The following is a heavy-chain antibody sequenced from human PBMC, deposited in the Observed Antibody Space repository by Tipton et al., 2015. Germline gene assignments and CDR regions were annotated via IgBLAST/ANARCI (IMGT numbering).Heavy chain of an antibody. V-gene: IGHV4-59*12. CDR3: ARGAGSWFDP. CDR2: IYYSGST. J-gene: IGHJ5*02. Sequence: TLSLTCTVSGGSISSYYWSWIRQPPGKGLEWIGYIYYSGSTNYNPSLRSRVTMSVDTSKNQFSLKLSSVTAADTAVYYCARGAGSWFDPWGQGTLVTVSS. CDR1: GGSISSYY.